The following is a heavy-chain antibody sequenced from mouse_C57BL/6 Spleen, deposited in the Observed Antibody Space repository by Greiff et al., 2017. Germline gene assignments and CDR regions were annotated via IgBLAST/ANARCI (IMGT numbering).Heavy chain of an antibody. CDR1: GFTFSNYW. CDR2: IRLKSDNYAT. V-gene: IGHV6-3*01. D-gene: IGHD2-2*01. J-gene: IGHJ1*03. Sequence: EVKLVESGGGLVQPGGSMKLSCVASGFTFSNYWMNWVRQSTEKGLEWVAQIRLKSDNYATHYAETVKGRFSISRDDTKSSVYLQMNNLRAGDIGIYYCTSSMVTTEGWYFDVWGTGTTVTVSS. CDR3: TSSMVTTEGWYFDV.